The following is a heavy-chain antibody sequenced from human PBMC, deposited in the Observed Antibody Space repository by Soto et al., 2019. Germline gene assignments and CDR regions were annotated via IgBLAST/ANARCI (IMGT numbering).Heavy chain of an antibody. CDR2: IYWDDDK. CDR1: GFSLTTSGVG. Sequence: QITLNESGPPQVNPRQTLTLTCTFSGFSLTTSGVGVGWICQSPGKAPGWLALIYWDDDKRYSPSLKSRLTITKDTTENQVVLTMAVLDPADTATYSCAHRVLRSVFGLVTTTAIYFDFWGQGTPVAVSS. CDR3: AHRVLRSVFGLVTTTAIYFDF. D-gene: IGHD3-3*01. V-gene: IGHV2-5*02. J-gene: IGHJ4*02.